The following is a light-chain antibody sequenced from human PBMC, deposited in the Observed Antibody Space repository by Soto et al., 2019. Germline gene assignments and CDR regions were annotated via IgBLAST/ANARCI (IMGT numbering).Light chain of an antibody. CDR2: DAS. V-gene: IGKV3-11*01. CDR1: QSVGSY. CDR3: QQRFIWPPVT. Sequence: EVVLTQSPATLCFSPWERATLSGRASQSVGSYLAWYQQKPGQAPRLLIYDASNRATGIPARFSGSGSGTDFTLTISSLEPEDFAVYYCQQRFIWPPVTFGGGTKVDIK. J-gene: IGKJ4*01.